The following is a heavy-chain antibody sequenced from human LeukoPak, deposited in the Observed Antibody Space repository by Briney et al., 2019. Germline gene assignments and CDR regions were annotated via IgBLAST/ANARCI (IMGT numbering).Heavy chain of an antibody. CDR2: ILSIFGTA. CDR1: GGSFTNNA. V-gene: IGHV1-69*06. CDR3: TRGKGFVGHFDF. D-gene: IGHD3-3*01. Sequence: ASVKVSCKVSGGSFTNNAISWVRQAPGQGPEWMGRILSIFGTAEYAERFQGRLTLTADKSTTTAYIELTSLKIEDTALYFCTRGKGFVGHFDFWGQGTLVTVSS. J-gene: IGHJ4*02.